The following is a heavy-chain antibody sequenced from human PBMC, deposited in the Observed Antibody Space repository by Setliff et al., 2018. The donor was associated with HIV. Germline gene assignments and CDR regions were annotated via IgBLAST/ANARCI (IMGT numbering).Heavy chain of an antibody. V-gene: IGHV1-46*01. D-gene: IGHD2-15*01. CDR3: ARVNGGNTPYYFDS. Sequence: GASVKVSCKASGYTFTSNYIHWMRQAPGQGLEWMGVINPGVGSAKYAQKFQGKVTMTRDTSTNIVYMELSSLKSEDMAVYYCARVNGGNTPYYFDSWGQGTLVTVSS. CDR2: INPGVGSA. CDR1: GYTFTSNY. J-gene: IGHJ4*02.